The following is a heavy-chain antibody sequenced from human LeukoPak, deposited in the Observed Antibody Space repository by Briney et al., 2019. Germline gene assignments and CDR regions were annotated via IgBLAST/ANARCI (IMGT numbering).Heavy chain of an antibody. CDR3: ARLSTRRLQNPQYYGMDV. CDR2: IYPGDSDT. V-gene: IGHV5-51*01. D-gene: IGHD6-25*01. Sequence: GESLKISCKGSGYSFTNYWIGWVRQMPGKGLESMGIIYPGDSDTRYNPSFQGQVTISVDKSISTAYLQWGSLKASDTAIYYCARLSTRRLQNPQYYGMDVWGQGTTVTVPS. J-gene: IGHJ6*02. CDR1: GYSFTNYW.